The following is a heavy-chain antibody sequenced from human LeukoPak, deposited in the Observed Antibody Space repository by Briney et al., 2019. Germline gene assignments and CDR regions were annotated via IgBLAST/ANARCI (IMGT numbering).Heavy chain of an antibody. Sequence: SVKVSCKASGGTFSSYAISWVRQAPGQGLEWVGGIIPIFGTANYAQKFQGRVTITTDESTSTAYMELSSLRSEDTAVYYCARDPRNYDFWGGYYTGTAWFDPWGQGTLVTVSS. CDR3: ARDPRNYDFWGGYYTGTAWFDP. D-gene: IGHD3-3*01. V-gene: IGHV1-69*05. J-gene: IGHJ5*02. CDR2: IIPIFGTA. CDR1: GGTFSSYA.